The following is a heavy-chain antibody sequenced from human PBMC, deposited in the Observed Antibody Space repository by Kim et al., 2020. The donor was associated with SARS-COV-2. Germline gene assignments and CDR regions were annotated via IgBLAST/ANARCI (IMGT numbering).Heavy chain of an antibody. CDR1: GFTFSSYG. J-gene: IGHJ4*02. D-gene: IGHD3-22*01. Sequence: GGSLRLSCAASGFTFSSYGMSWVRQAPGKGLEWVSASSDSGDVTASADSVEGRFTISRDNFKNTLFLQMNSLRAEDTAVYYCARRVGSGYFNFEYWGQGTLVTVSS. V-gene: IGHV3-23*01. CDR3: ARRVGSGYFNFEY. CDR2: SSDSGDVT.